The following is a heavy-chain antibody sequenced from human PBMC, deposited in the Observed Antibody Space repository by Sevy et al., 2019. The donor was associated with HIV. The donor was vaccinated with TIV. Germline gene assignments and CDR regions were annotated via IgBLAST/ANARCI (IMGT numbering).Heavy chain of an antibody. CDR2: IRSRAGGGTT. V-gene: IGHV3-15*01. CDR3: ATDDRRDGLVVVPFEY. J-gene: IGHJ4*02. D-gene: IGHD2-15*01. CDR1: GFTFSNAW. Sequence: GGSLRLSCAASGFTFSNAWMSWVRQSPGKGLEWVGRIRSRAGGGTTDYAKIVKGKFTIERDNSRDYLYLQLNSVETEDTAVYYCATDDRRDGLVVVPFEYWGQGTLVTVSS.